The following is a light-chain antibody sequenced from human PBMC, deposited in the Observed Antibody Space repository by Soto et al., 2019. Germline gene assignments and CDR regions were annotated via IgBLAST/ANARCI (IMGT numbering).Light chain of an antibody. V-gene: IGLV2-14*03. Sequence: QSALTQPASVSGSPGQSITISCTGTSSDVGGYNFVSWFQQHPGKVPKLLIYDVTNRPSGVSNRVSASKSGNTASLTVSGLQAEDEADYYCSSYTSSGTLVVFGGGTKLTVL. CDR2: DVT. CDR1: SSDVGGYNF. CDR3: SSYTSSGTLVV. J-gene: IGLJ2*01.